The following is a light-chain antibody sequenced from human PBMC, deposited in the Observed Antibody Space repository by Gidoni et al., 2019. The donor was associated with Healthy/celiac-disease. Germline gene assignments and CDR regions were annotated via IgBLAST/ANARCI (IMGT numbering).Light chain of an antibody. CDR1: QGISSY. CDR2: AAS. V-gene: IGKV1-8*01. CDR3: QQYYSHPRT. Sequence: AIRITQSPSSLSASTGDRVTITCRASQGISSYLAWYQQKPGKAPKLLIYAASTLQSGVPSRFSGSGSGTDFTLTISCLQSEDFATYYCQQYYSHPRTFXQXTKVEIK. J-gene: IGKJ1*01.